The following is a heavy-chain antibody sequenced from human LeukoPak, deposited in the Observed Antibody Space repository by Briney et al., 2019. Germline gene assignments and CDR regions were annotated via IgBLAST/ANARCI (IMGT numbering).Heavy chain of an antibody. CDR3: ARGEEHGSGTVPFDY. CDR2: IYHGGST. V-gene: IGHV4-4*02. CDR1: GGSISSSNW. Sequence: SETLSLTCAVSGGSISSSNWWSWVRQPPGKGLEWIGEIYHGGSTNYNPSLKSRVTMSVDKSKNQFSLELSSVTAADTAVYYCARGEEHGSGTVPFDYWGQGILVTVSS. D-gene: IGHD3-10*01. J-gene: IGHJ4*02.